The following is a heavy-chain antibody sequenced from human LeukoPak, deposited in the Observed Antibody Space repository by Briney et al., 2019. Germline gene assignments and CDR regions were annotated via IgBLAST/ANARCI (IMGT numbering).Heavy chain of an antibody. CDR2: IYYSGST. D-gene: IGHD6-13*01. CDR1: GGSISSYY. CDR3: ARQALAAAGVY. J-gene: IGHJ4*02. V-gene: IGHV4-59*08. Sequence: SETLSLTCTVSGGSISSYYWSWIRQPPGEGLEWIGYIYYSGSTNYNPSLKSRVTMSVDTSKNQFSLKLSSVTAADTAVYYCARQALAAAGVYWGQGTLVTVSS.